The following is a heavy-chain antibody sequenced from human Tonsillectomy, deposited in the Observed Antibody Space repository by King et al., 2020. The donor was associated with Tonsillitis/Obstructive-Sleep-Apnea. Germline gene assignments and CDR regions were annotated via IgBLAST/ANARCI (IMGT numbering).Heavy chain of an antibody. CDR3: ARVFDYSSHYYYYYMDV. V-gene: IGHV4-4*02. CDR2: IYHSGRT. J-gene: IGHJ6*03. CDR1: GGSISSSNW. Sequence: VQLQESGPGLVKPSGTLSLTCAVSGGSISSSNWWSWVRQPPGKGLEWIGEIYHSGRTKYNPYLKSRVTISVGKSTNQFSLKRSSVTAADTAVYYCARVFDYSSHYYYYYMDVWGKGTTVTVSS. D-gene: IGHD4-11*01.